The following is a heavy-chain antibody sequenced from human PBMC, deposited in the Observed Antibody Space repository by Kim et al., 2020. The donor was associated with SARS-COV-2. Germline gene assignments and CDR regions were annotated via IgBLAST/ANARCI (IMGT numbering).Heavy chain of an antibody. D-gene: IGHD3-10*01. V-gene: IGHV4-39*01. J-gene: IGHJ6*02. CDR1: GGSISSSSYY. Sequence: SETLSLTCTVSGGSISSSSYYWGWIRQPPGKGLEWIGSIYYSGSTYYNPSLKSRVTISVDTSKNQFSLKLSSVTAADTAVYYCARQQPNYYGSGSYYYGMDVWGQGTTVTVSS. CDR2: IYYSGST. CDR3: ARQQPNYYGSGSYYYGMDV.